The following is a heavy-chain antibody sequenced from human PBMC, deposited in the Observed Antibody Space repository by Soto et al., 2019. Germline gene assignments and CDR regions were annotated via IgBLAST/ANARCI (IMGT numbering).Heavy chain of an antibody. CDR1: GGTFSSYA. V-gene: IGHV1-69*06. CDR2: IIPIFGTA. J-gene: IGHJ4*02. Sequence: QVQLVQSGAEVKKPGSSVKVSCKASGGTFSSYAISWVRQAPGQGLEWMGGIIPIFGTANYAQKFQGRVTITGENPTSTANRDLSSLFWGDPPVYSCAGEPDYVFWCVYPRSSFDYGGQGPLVPVP. CDR3: AGEPDYVFWCVYPRSSFDY. D-gene: IGHD3-3*01.